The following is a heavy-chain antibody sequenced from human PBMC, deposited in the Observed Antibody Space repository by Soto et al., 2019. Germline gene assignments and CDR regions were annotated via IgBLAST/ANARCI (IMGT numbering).Heavy chain of an antibody. CDR1: GGSISSYY. D-gene: IGHD3-10*01. CDR2: IYYSGTT. CDR3: ARAHYGSGSYYYYGMDV. Sequence: QVQLQESGPGLVKPSETLSLTCTVSGGSISSYYWSWIRQPPGKGLEWIGYIYYSGTTNYNPSLKSRVTISVDTSKNQFSLKLNSVTAADTAVYYCARAHYGSGSYYYYGMDVWGQGTTVTVSS. J-gene: IGHJ6*02. V-gene: IGHV4-59*01.